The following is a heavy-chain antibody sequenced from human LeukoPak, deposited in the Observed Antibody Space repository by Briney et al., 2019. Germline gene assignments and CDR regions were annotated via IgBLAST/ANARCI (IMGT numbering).Heavy chain of an antibody. CDR1: GGSISSYY. J-gene: IGHJ4*02. Sequence: SETLSLTCTVSGGSISSYYWSWIRQPPGKGLEWIGYIYYSGSTNYNPSLKSRVTISVDTSKNQFSLKLSSVTAADTAVYYCARGLSGSYFDYWGQGTLVTVSS. CDR3: ARGLSGSYFDY. V-gene: IGHV4-59*01. CDR2: IYYSGST. D-gene: IGHD1-26*01.